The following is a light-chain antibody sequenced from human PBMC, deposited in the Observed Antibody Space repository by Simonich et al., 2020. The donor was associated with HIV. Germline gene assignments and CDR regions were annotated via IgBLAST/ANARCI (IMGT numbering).Light chain of an antibody. CDR2: EDN. Sequence: NFMLTQPHSVSESPGKTVTISCTRSSGSLASNYVQWSQQRPGSAPTAVIYEDNQRPSGDPDRFSGSIDSSSNSASLTISGLKTEDEADYYCQSYDSSNQVFGGGTKLTVL. CDR3: QSYDSSNQV. V-gene: IGLV6-57*03. CDR1: SGSLASNY. J-gene: IGLJ3*02.